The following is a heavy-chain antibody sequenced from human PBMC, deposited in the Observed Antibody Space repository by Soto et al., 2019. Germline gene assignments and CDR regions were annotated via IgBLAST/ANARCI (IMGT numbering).Heavy chain of an antibody. J-gene: IGHJ6*02. Sequence: PSETLSLTCTVSGGSISSYYWSWIRQPPGKGLEWIGYIYYSGSTNYNPSLKSRVTISVDTSKNQFSLKLSSVTAADTAVYYCARYGYYDLWSGYYDNGMDVWGQGTTVSV. CDR3: ARYGYYDLWSGYYDNGMDV. CDR1: GGSISSYY. CDR2: IYYSGST. D-gene: IGHD3-3*01. V-gene: IGHV4-59*01.